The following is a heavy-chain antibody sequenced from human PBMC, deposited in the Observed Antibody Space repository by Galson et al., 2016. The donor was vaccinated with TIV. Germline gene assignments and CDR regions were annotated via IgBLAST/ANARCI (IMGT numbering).Heavy chain of an antibody. J-gene: IGHJ4*02. CDR3: ARDVRGTWTNMDQ. CDR1: GYTFTNYG. CDR2: IGTYNGDR. Sequence: SVKVSCKASGYTFTNYGISWVRQAPGQGLEWMGWIGTYNGDRRYAQKLQDRVTMTTDTSTSTAYLEVRSLRSDDTAVYYCARDVRGTWTNMDQWGQGTLVTVSS. D-gene: IGHD1/OR15-1a*01. V-gene: IGHV1-18*01.